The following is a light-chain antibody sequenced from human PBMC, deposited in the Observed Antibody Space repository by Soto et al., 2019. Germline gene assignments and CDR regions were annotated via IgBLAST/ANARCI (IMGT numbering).Light chain of an antibody. Sequence: DIQMTQSPSSLSASVGDRVTITCQASQDISNFLNWYQLKPGIAPKLLIYDASNLQEGVPSRFSGSGSGTDFTFTISSLQPEDIATYYCQQYDNLPPLTFGGRTKVEIK. CDR2: DAS. J-gene: IGKJ4*01. CDR3: QQYDNLPPLT. CDR1: QDISNF. V-gene: IGKV1-33*01.